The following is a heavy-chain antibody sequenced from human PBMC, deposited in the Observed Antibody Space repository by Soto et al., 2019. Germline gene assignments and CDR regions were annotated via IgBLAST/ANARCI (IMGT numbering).Heavy chain of an antibody. J-gene: IGHJ4*02. V-gene: IGHV3-48*03. CDR1: GFTFSSYE. CDR2: ISSSGSTI. Sequence: PVGSLRLSCAASGFTFSSYEMNWVRQAPGKGLEWVSYISSSGSTIYYADSVKGRFTISRNNAKNSLYLQMNSLRAEDTAVYYCARDPGVVGKGGYYWGQGTLVTVSS. CDR3: ARDPGVVGKGGYY. D-gene: IGHD2-15*01.